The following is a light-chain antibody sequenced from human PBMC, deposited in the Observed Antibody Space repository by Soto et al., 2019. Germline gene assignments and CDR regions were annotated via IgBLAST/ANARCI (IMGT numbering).Light chain of an antibody. V-gene: IGLV1-44*01. CDR3: SAWDNSRNGYV. CDR1: SSNIGSNT. Sequence: QSVLTQPLSVSASPGQRVTISCSGGSSNIGSNTVAWYQHLPGTAPPRLIFTAGQRPSGVPGRFSGSRSGTSASLAISGLQSEDEGEDYCSAWDNSRNGYVFGPGTKLTVL. CDR2: TAG. J-gene: IGLJ1*01.